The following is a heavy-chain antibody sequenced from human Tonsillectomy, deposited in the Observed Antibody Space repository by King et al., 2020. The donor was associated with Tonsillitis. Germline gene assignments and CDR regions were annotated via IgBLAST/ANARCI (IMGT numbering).Heavy chain of an antibody. CDR2: IREDGSER. J-gene: IGHJ4*02. CDR1: GFTFSNFW. Sequence: VQLVESGGGLVQPGGSLRLSCAASGFTFSNFWMSWVRQAPGKGLEWVANIREDGSERYYADSVRGRFTISRDNAYNSLYLQMSSLRAEDTAVYSCARDVFWGQGALVTVSS. V-gene: IGHV3-7*01. CDR3: ARDVF. D-gene: IGHD2-8*01.